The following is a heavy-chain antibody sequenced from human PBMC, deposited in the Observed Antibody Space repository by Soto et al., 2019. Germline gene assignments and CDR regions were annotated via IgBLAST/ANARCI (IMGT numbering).Heavy chain of an antibody. D-gene: IGHD3-3*02. Sequence: RXSVKVACPASGYTFIAYTMNWVRQAPGQSLEWMGWINVGSGNTRYSQNFQGRVSITRDTSASTVYMELTGLKSEDTAMYYCPRDTETLAPRANDALDIWGQRTMVTVSS. CDR3: PRDTETLAPRANDALDI. V-gene: IGHV1-3*01. CDR2: INVGSGNT. CDR1: GYTFIAYT. J-gene: IGHJ3*02.